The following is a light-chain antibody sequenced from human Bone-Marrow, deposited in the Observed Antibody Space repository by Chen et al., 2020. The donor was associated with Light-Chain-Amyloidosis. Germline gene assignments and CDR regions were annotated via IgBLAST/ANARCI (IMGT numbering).Light chain of an antibody. CDR2: DVS. V-gene: IGLV2-14*03. CDR1: SSDVGHYNY. CDR3: SSSTISSTLV. J-gene: IGLJ2*01. Sequence: QSALTQPDSVSGSPGWSRTISSTGTSSDVGHYNYVSWYQQHPGKAPKILINDVSNRPSGVSNRFSGSKSGNTASLTISGLQAEDEADYYCSSSTISSTLVFGGGTKLPVL.